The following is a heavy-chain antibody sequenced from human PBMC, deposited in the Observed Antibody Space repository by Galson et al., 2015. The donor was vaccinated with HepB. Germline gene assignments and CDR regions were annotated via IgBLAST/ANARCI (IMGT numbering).Heavy chain of an antibody. CDR2: ISYDGSNK. J-gene: IGHJ4*02. V-gene: IGHV3-30*04. Sequence: SLRLSCAASGFTFSSYAMHWVRQAPGKGLEWVAVISYDGSNKYYADSVKGRFTISRDNSKNTLYLQMNSLRAEDTAVYYCARDPRRPPGFDYWGQGTLVTVSS. CDR3: ARDPRRPPGFDY. CDR1: GFTFSSYA.